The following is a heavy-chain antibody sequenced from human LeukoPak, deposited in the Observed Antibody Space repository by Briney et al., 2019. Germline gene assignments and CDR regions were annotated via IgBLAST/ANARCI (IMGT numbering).Heavy chain of an antibody. Sequence: GASVKVSCKASGYTFTGHFMHWVRQAPGQGLEWMGWINSNSGGTNYAQKFQGRVTMTRDTSISTAYMEMSRLISEDTAVYYCARADSSSWYWFDPWGQGTLVTVSS. CDR3: ARADSSSWYWFDP. CDR1: GYTFTGHF. D-gene: IGHD6-13*01. V-gene: IGHV1-2*02. CDR2: INSNSGGT. J-gene: IGHJ5*02.